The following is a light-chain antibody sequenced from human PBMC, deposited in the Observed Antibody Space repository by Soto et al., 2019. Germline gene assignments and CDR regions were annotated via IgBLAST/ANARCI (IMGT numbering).Light chain of an antibody. CDR2: DAS. J-gene: IGKJ4*01. Sequence: EIVLTQSPATLSLSPGERAALSCRASQSVKNYLAWYQQKPGQAPRLLIYDASNRATGIQARFSGSGSGTEFNLTIRSLEHEEDEVYYCQQRSNWPPVNFGGGTKVDIK. CDR3: QQRSNWPPVN. CDR1: QSVKNY. V-gene: IGKV3-11*01.